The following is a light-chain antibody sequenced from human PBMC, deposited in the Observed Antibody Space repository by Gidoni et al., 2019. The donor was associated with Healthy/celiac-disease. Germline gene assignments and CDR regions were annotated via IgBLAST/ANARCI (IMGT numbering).Light chain of an antibody. CDR2: DAS. CDR3: QQRSNWPPT. V-gene: IGKV3-11*01. J-gene: IGKJ5*01. CDR1: QSVSSY. Sequence: EIVLTQPPATLSLSPGERATLSGRASQSVSSYLAWYQQKPGQAPRLLIYDASNRATGIPARFSGSGSGTDFTLTISSLEPEDFAVYYCQQRSNWPPTFGQGTRLEIK.